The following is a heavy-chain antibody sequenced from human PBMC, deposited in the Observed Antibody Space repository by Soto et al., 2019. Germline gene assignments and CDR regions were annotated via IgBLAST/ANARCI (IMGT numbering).Heavy chain of an antibody. V-gene: IGHV4-31*03. CDR1: GGSISSGGYY. J-gene: IGHJ4*02. CDR2: IYYSGST. CDR3: ARTYYYGSGSLGTFDY. Sequence: TSETLSLTCTVSGGSISSGGYYWSWIRQHPGKGLEWIGYIYYSGSTYYNPSLKSRVTISVDTSKNQFSLKLSSVTAADTAVYYCARTYYYGSGSLGTFDYWGQGTLVTVSS. D-gene: IGHD3-10*01.